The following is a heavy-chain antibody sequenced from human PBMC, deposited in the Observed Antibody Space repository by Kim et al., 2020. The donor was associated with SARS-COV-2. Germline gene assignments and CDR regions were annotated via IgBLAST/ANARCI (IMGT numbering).Heavy chain of an antibody. J-gene: IGHJ4*02. CDR2: ISGSGGST. V-gene: IGHV3-23*01. D-gene: IGHD6-13*01. Sequence: GGSLRLSCAASGFTFSSYAMSWVRQAPGKGLEWVSAISGSGGSTYYADSVKGRFTISRDNSKNTLYLQMNSLRAEDTAVYYCAKGYSSSWYVDYFDYWGQGPLVTVSS. CDR1: GFTFSSYA. CDR3: AKGYSSSWYVDYFDY.